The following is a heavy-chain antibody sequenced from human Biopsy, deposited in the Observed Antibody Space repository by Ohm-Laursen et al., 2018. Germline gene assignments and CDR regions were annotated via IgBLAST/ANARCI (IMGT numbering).Heavy chain of an antibody. J-gene: IGHJ3*01. Sequence: SETLSLTCAASGFPFSKAWMNWVRQPPGKGLEWVGEFSHTGTTIYNPSLKSRLTISVDKSKNHFSLRLTSVTAADTATYFCARGPYGDNAGAFDVWGQGTVVTVSS. V-gene: IGHV4-34*01. CDR3: ARGPYGDNAGAFDV. D-gene: IGHD4/OR15-4a*01. CDR1: GFPFSKAW. CDR2: FSHTGTT.